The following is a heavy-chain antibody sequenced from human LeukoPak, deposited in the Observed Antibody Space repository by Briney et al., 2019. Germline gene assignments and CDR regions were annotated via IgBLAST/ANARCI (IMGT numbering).Heavy chain of an antibody. CDR3: VRWGVEAGMDF. V-gene: IGHV3-7*03. D-gene: IGHD6-19*01. J-gene: IGHJ4*02. CDR1: GGSISSGDYY. CDR2: IHPDGSET. Sequence: ETLSLTCTVSGGSISSGDYYWSWIRQPPGKGLEWVANIHPDGSETSYVDSVKGRFTISRDNARKSMFLQMNSLGAEETAVYYCVRWGVEAGMDFWGQGTLVTVSS.